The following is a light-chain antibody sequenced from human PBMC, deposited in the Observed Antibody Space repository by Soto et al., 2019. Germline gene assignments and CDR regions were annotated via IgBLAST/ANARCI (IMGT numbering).Light chain of an antibody. Sequence: DIQMTQSPSSLSASVGDRVTITCQSSQDISNYLNWYQQKPGKSPKLLIYDASNLETGVPSRFSGSGSGTDFTFTISSLQPEDIATYYCQQYANLPTWTFGQGTKVDI. V-gene: IGKV1-33*01. CDR2: DAS. CDR3: QQYANLPTWT. CDR1: QDISNY. J-gene: IGKJ1*01.